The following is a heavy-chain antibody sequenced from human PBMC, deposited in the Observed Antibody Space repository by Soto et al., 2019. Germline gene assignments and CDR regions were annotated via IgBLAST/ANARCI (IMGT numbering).Heavy chain of an antibody. D-gene: IGHD5-12*01. CDR1: SGPSSSHN. Sequence: QVQVQQSGPGLVKPSETLSLTCTVSSGPSSSHNWGWIRQPPGRGLAWIGYVYYTGATSYNPSLKSRVTISGDTSTNHISLTLSSVTAADRAVYYCVRQGIDYLHGLVDVWGQGTTVSVSS. V-gene: IGHV4-59*08. CDR3: VRQGIDYLHGLVDV. J-gene: IGHJ6*02. CDR2: VYYTGAT.